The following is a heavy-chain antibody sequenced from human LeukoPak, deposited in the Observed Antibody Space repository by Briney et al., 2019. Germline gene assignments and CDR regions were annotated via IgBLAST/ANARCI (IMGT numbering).Heavy chain of an antibody. J-gene: IGHJ3*02. D-gene: IGHD2-21*01. V-gene: IGHV4-30-2*01. CDR1: GGSISSGGYY. CDR3: ARDVVEAFDI. Sequence: PSETLSLTCTVSGGSISSGGYYWSWIRQPPGKGLEWIGYIYHSGSTYYNPSLKSRVTISVDRSKNQFSLKLSSVTAADTAVYYCARDVVEAFDIWGQGTMVTVSS. CDR2: IYHSGST.